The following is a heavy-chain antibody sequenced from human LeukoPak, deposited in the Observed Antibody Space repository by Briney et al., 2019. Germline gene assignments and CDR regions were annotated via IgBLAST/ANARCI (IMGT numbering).Heavy chain of an antibody. Sequence: SGGSLRLSCAPSGFTFSSYAMSWVRQAPGKGLEWVSAISGSGGSTYYADSVKGRFIISRDNSKNTLYLQMNSLRAEGTAVYYCAKDRGYSYGYFDYWGQGTLVTVSS. CDR2: ISGSGGST. J-gene: IGHJ4*02. V-gene: IGHV3-23*01. CDR3: AKDRGYSYGYFDY. D-gene: IGHD5-18*01. CDR1: GFTFSSYA.